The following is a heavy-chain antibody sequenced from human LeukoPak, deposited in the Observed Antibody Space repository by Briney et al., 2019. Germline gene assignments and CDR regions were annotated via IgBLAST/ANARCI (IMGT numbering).Heavy chain of an antibody. CDR2: IHYSGST. D-gene: IGHD3-3*01. CDR3: ARGSYDFWSGYYKDAFDI. Sequence: SETLSLTCTVSGGSISSYYWSWIRQPPGKGLEWIGYIHYSGSTNYNPSLKSRVTISVDTSKNQFSLKLSSVTAADTAVYYCARGSYDFWSGYYKDAFDIWGQGTMVTVSS. V-gene: IGHV4-59*12. CDR1: GGSISSYY. J-gene: IGHJ3*02.